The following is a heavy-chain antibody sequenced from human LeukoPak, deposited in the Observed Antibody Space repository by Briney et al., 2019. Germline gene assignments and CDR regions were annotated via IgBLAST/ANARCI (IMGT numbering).Heavy chain of an antibody. J-gene: IGHJ6*03. CDR2: IRYDGSNK. V-gene: IGHV3-30*02. CDR1: GFTFSSYG. CDR3: AKGNGYEAQYYYYYMDV. D-gene: IGHD5-12*01. Sequence: GGSLRLSCAASGFTFSSYGMHWVRQAPGKGLEWVAFIRYDGSNKYYADSVKGRFTISRDNSKNTLYLQMNSLRAEDTAVYYCAKGNGYEAQYYYYYMDVWGKGTTVTISS.